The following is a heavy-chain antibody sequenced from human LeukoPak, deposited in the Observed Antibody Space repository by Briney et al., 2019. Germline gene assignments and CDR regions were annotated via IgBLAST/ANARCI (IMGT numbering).Heavy chain of an antibody. CDR2: IHYSWST. CDR1: GGSFSGYY. D-gene: IGHD2-15*01. J-gene: IGHJ6*03. Sequence: SETLSLTCAVYGGSFSGYYWSWIRQPPGKGLEWIGSIHYSWSTYYNPSLKSRVTISVDTSKKQFSLKLNSVTAADTAVYYCARVGCSGGSCYRLRYYMDVWGKGTTVTVSS. CDR3: ARVGCSGGSCYRLRYYMDV. V-gene: IGHV4-34*01.